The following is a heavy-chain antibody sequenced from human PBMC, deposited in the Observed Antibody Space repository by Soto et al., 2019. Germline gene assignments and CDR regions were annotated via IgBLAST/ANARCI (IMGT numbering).Heavy chain of an antibody. V-gene: IGHV3-13*05. D-gene: IGHD1-20*01. CDR1: GFTFSSYD. CDR2: IGTAGDP. Sequence: GGSLRLSCAASGFTFSSYDMYWVRQATGKGLEWVSAIGTAGDPYYPGSVKGRFTISRENAKNSLYLQMNSLRAGDTAVYYCARGAGITGTTDYAFDIWGQGTMVTVSS. CDR3: ARGAGITGTTDYAFDI. J-gene: IGHJ3*02.